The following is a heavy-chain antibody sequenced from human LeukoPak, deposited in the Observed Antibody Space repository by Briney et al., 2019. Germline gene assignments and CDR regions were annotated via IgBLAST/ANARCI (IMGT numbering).Heavy chain of an antibody. CDR2: INPNSGGA. V-gene: IGHV1-2*02. CDR3: ARGELLWFGESNDAFDI. D-gene: IGHD3-10*01. Sequence: ASVKVSCKASGYTFTEYYMHRVRQAPGQGLEWMGWINPNSGGANYAEKFQGRVTMTRDTSISTAYMELSRLRSDDTAVYYCARGELLWFGESNDAFDIWGQGTMVTVSS. CDR1: GYTFTEYY. J-gene: IGHJ3*02.